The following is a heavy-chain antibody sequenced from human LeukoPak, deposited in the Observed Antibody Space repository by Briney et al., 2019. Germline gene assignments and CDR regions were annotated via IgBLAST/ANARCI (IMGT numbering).Heavy chain of an antibody. CDR1: GYIFTYYY. V-gene: IGHV1-46*01. Sequence: ASVKVSCKTSGYIFTYYYIQWVRQAPGQGLEWMGIINPSGGSTTYAQKFQGRVTMTRDMSTGTVYMELSRLRSEDTAMYYCARASAPRSWFDPWGQGTLVTVSS. J-gene: IGHJ5*02. D-gene: IGHD6-13*01. CDR3: ARASAPRSWFDP. CDR2: INPSGGST.